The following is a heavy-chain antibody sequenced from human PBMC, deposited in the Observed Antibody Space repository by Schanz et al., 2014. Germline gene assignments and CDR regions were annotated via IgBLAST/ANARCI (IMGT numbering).Heavy chain of an antibody. J-gene: IGHJ6*02. D-gene: IGHD6-13*01. CDR1: GYTFTGYY. V-gene: IGHV1-2*06. CDR3: ARDGHSSIWDSYYFYGLDV. CDR2: INPNSGAT. Sequence: QVQLVQSGAEVKKPGSSVKVSCKASGYTFTGYYMHWVRQAPGQGLEWMGQINPNSGATIYAQNFQGRVTMTRDTSISTAYMELSRLTSDDTALYYCARDGHSSIWDSYYFYGLDVWGQGTTVTVSS.